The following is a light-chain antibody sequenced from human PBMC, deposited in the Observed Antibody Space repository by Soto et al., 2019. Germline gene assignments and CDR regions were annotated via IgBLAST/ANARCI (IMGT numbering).Light chain of an antibody. CDR1: QSLMHLNGYNY. Sequence: DIVMTQSQLSLPVTPGEPASISCRSSQSLMHLNGYNYLDWYLQRPGQSPQLLICLGSNRASGVPDRFSGSGSGTDFTLDISRVEAEDVGVYYCMQALETPRTFGQGTKLEIK. J-gene: IGKJ2*01. CDR2: LGS. V-gene: IGKV2-28*01. CDR3: MQALETPRT.